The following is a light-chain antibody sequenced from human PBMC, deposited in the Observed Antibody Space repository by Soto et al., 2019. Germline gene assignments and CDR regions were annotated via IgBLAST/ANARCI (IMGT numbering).Light chain of an antibody. CDR2: AAS. J-gene: IGKJ2*01. CDR1: QGISSY. CDR3: QQLNSYPPMYT. V-gene: IGKV1-9*01. Sequence: DIQLTQSPSFLSASVGDRVTITCRASQGISSYLAWYQQKPGKAPKLLIYAASTLQSWVPSRFSGSGSGTEFTLTISSLQPEDFATYYCQQLNSYPPMYTFGQGTKLEIK.